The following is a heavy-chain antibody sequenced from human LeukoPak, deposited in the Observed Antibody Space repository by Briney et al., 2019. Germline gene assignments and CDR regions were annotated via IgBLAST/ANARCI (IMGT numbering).Heavy chain of an antibody. CDR2: ISGSGGST. Sequence: GGSLRLSCAASGFTFSSYAMSWVRQAPGKGLEWVSAISGSGGSTYYADSVKGRFTISRDNSKNTLYLQMNSLRAEDTAVYYCAKDLTIFGVVEPGYWGQGTLVTVSS. J-gene: IGHJ4*02. CDR1: GFTFSSYA. CDR3: AKDLTIFGVVEPGY. V-gene: IGHV3-23*01. D-gene: IGHD3-3*01.